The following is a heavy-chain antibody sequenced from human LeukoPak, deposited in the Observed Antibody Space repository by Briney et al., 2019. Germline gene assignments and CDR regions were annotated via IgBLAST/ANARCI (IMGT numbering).Heavy chain of an antibody. CDR1: GFTLSSHD. J-gene: IGHJ4*02. CDR3: ARDYGGPHYFDY. V-gene: IGHV3-21*01. Sequence: PGGSLRLSCAASGFTLSSHDMSWVRQAPGKGLGWVSSITTATTSYIYYADSVKGRFTISRDDAKNSLYLQMDSLRAEDRAVYYCARDYGGPHYFDYWGQGTLVTVSS. CDR2: ITTATTSYI. D-gene: IGHD2-15*01.